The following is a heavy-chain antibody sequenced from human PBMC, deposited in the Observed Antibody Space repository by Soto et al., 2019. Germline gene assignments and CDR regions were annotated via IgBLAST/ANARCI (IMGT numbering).Heavy chain of an antibody. CDR3: AKNGQPPYYYYGLDV. CDR1: GYTFTNYG. D-gene: IGHD2-8*01. CDR2: ISAYNGDT. J-gene: IGHJ6*02. V-gene: IGHV1-18*01. Sequence: GASVKVSCKASGYTFTNYGISWVRQAPGQGLEWMGWISAYNGDTKYAQKFQDRVSMTIDTSTGTAYMELRSLTSDDTAIYYCAKNGQPPYYYYGLDVWGQGTKVTVSS.